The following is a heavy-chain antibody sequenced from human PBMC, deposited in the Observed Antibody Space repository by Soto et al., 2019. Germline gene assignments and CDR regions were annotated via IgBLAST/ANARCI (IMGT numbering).Heavy chain of an antibody. CDR1: GYTFSGYG. CDR2: IGPHNDKA. Sequence: ASVKVSCKASGYTFSGYGINWLRQAPGQGLEWMGWIGPHNDKASIAQNFQGRVTMTTDTSTNTAYMELRSLRSDDTAVYYCARDSRRLPDSCFDTWGQGTLVTVSS. V-gene: IGHV1-18*01. J-gene: IGHJ5*02. D-gene: IGHD2-21*02. CDR3: ARDSRRLPDSCFDT.